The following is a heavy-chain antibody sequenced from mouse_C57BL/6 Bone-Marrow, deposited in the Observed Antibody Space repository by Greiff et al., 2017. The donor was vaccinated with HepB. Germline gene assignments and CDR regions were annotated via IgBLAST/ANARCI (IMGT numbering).Heavy chain of an antibody. D-gene: IGHD1-1*01. Sequence: EVQLVESGGGLVKPGGSLKLSCAASGFTFSDYGMHWVRQAPEKGLEWVAYISSGSSTIYYADTVKGRFTIARDNAKNTLFLQMTSLMSEDTAMYYCARGYSYDSSYFDYWTQGTTLTGSS. V-gene: IGHV5-17*01. CDR2: ISSGSSTI. J-gene: IGHJ2*01. CDR3: ARGYSYDSSYFDY. CDR1: GFTFSDYG.